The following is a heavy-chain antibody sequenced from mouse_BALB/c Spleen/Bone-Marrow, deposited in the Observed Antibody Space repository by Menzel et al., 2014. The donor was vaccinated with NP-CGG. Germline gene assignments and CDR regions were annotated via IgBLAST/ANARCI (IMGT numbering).Heavy chain of an antibody. J-gene: IGHJ1*01. D-gene: IGHD2-10*02. V-gene: IGHV1-69*01. Sequence: QVQLQQSGAELVMPGASVKMSCKASGYTFTDYWMHWVKRRPGQGLEWIGAIDTSDSYTTYNQNFKDKATLTVDESSSTAYMQFSSLTSEDSAVYYCARRYGHYWYFDVWGAGTTVTVSS. CDR2: IDTSDSYT. CDR1: GYTFTDYW. CDR3: ARRYGHYWYFDV.